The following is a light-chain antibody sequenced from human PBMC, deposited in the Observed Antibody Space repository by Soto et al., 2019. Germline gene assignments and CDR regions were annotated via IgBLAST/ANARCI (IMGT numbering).Light chain of an antibody. CDR3: QQYGSSRT. CDR2: GAS. Sequence: EIVLTQSPGTLSLSPGERATLSCRASQSDTSSYLAWYQQKRGQAPRLLIYGASNRDTGVPDRFSGSGSGTDFTLTISRLEPEDFAVYYCQQYGSSRTFGLGTKVEIK. J-gene: IGKJ1*01. CDR1: QSDTSSY. V-gene: IGKV3-20*01.